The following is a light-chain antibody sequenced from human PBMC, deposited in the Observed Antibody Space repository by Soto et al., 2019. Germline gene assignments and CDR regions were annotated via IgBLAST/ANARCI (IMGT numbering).Light chain of an antibody. CDR1: ESLFGF. CDR2: GVS. J-gene: IGKJ2*01. CDR3: QSYSDWPFV. V-gene: IGKV3-15*01. Sequence: EIVMTQSPATLSASPGESVSLSCRASESLFGFLAWYQQKPGQAPRLLIYGVSTKATGVPARFSGSGSAADFTLTISSVQSDDSAVYYGQSYSDWPFVFGQGTKLEI.